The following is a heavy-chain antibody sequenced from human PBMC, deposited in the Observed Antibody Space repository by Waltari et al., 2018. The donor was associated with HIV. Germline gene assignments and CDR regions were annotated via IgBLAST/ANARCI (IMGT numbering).Heavy chain of an antibody. CDR3: STYGDSEAFDI. J-gene: IGHJ3*02. D-gene: IGHD4-17*01. V-gene: IGHV3-43D*03. CDR1: GITFVDYA. CDR2: ISWDGGST. Sequence: EVQLVESGGVVVQPGGSLRLSCAASGITFVDYAMHWVRQAPGKGLEWVSLISWDGGSTYYADSVKGRFTISRDNSKNSLYLQMNSLRAEDTALYYCSTYGDSEAFDIWGQGTMVTVSS.